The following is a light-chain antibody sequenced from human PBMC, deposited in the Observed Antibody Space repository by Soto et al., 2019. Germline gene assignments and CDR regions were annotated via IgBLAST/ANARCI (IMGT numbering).Light chain of an antibody. CDR2: KES. CDR1: QSISSW. Sequence: DIQMSQSPSTLSASVGDRVTITCRASQSISSWLAWYQQKPGKAPKLLIYKESSLESGVPSRFSGSGSGTEFTLTFSSLQPDDFATYYCQQYNSYSGTFGQGTRVDIK. J-gene: IGKJ1*01. CDR3: QQYNSYSGT. V-gene: IGKV1-5*03.